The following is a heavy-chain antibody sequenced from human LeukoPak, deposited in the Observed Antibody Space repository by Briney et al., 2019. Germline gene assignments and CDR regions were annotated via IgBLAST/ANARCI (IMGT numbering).Heavy chain of an antibody. Sequence: ASVKVSCKASGGTFSSYAISWVRQAPGQGLEWMGGIIPIFGTANYAQKFQGRVTITTDESTSTAYMELNSLRSEDTAVYYCAISGWKMDYYYYMDVWGKGTTVTVSS. V-gene: IGHV1-69*05. CDR2: IIPIFGTA. CDR1: GGTFSSYA. CDR3: AISGWKMDYYYYMDV. J-gene: IGHJ6*03. D-gene: IGHD6-19*01.